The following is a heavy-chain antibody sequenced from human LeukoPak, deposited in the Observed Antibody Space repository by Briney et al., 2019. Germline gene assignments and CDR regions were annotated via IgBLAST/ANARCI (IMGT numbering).Heavy chain of an antibody. CDR3: ARHDAKGYYYYMDV. CDR1: GYSISSGYY. D-gene: IGHD4/OR15-4a*01. V-gene: IGHV4-38-2*02. Sequence: SETLSLTCTVSGYSISSGYYWGWIRQPPGKGLEWIGSIYHSGSTYYNPSLKSRVTISVDTSKNQFSLKLSSVTAADTAVYYCARHDAKGYYYYMDVWGKGTTVTISS. CDR2: IYHSGST. J-gene: IGHJ6*03.